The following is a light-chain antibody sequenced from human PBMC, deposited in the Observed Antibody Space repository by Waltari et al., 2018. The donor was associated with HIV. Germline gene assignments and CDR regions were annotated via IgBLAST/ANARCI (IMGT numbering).Light chain of an antibody. J-gene: IGKJ2*01. Sequence: DIQMAQSPSSLSASVRARVTITCRSNQGISDSLAWYQKKSGQAPTLRVYGAARLESGVPSRFSGSGSGTDYTLTISSLQPEDSATYYCQHYYTIPYTFGQGTKLEIK. CDR1: QGISDS. CDR3: QHYYTIPYT. V-gene: IGKV1-NL1*01. CDR2: GAA.